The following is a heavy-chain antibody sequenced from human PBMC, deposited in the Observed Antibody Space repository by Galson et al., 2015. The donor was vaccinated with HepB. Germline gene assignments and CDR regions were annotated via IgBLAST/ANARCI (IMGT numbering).Heavy chain of an antibody. CDR1: GFTFSNYA. Sequence: SLRLSCAVSGFTFSNYAMSWVRQAPGEGLEWVSIIGTSGVVTFYADSVKGRFTISRDNSKNTMYLQMNSLRVEDTAIYYCAKPSVGTSGRPYESWGQGTLVTVSS. CDR2: IGTSGVVT. CDR3: AKPSVGTSGRPYES. V-gene: IGHV3-23*01. J-gene: IGHJ5*02. D-gene: IGHD1-1*01.